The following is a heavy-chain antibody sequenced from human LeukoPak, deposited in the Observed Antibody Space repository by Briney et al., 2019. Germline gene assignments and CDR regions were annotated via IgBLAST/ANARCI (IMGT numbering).Heavy chain of an antibody. CDR3: ARDFD. V-gene: IGHV3-7*04. J-gene: IGHJ4*02. Sequence: GGSLRLSCAASGFTFSNNWMSWVRQAPGKGLEWVANIKPEGSDKYYVDSVKGRFTISRGNAKNSLYLEMNSLRAEDAAVYYCARDFDWGQGTLVTVSS. CDR2: IKPEGSDK. CDR1: GFTFSNNW.